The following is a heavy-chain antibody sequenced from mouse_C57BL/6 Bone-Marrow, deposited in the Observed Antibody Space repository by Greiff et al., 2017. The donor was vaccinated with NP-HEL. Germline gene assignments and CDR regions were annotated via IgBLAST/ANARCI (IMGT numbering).Heavy chain of an antibody. V-gene: IGHV3-3*01. CDR2: TFYSGIT. D-gene: IGHD2-2*01. CDR3: ARGGGYDDLWYFDV. CDR1: GFSINSDCY. J-gene: IGHJ1*03. Sequence: EVMLVESGPSLVRPSQTLSLTCTVTGFSINSDCYWIWIRQFPGNKLEYIGYTFYSGITYYNQSLESRTYITRDTSKNQFSLKLSAVTTEDTATYYCARGGGYDDLWYFDVWGTGTTVTVSS.